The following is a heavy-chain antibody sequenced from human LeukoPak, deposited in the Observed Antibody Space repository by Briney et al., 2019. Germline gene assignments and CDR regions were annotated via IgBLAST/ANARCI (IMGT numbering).Heavy chain of an antibody. V-gene: IGHV3-23*01. CDR1: GFTFSSYA. CDR3: AKDHRYYGSGRPIKYYYYYYMDV. CDR2: ISGSGGST. D-gene: IGHD3-10*01. Sequence: GGSLRLSCAASGFTFSSYAMSWVRQAPGKGLEWVSAISGSGGSTYHADSVKGRSTISRDNSKNTLYLQMNSLRAEDTAVYYCAKDHRYYGSGRPIKYYYYYYMDVWGKGTTVTVSS. J-gene: IGHJ6*03.